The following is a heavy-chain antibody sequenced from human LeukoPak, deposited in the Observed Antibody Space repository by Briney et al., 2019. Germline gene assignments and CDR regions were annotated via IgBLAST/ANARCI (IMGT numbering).Heavy chain of an antibody. J-gene: IGHJ6*03. CDR3: ARDWNYYMDV. CDR1: GFTFSTYW. D-gene: IGHD1-1*01. Sequence: PGGSLRLSCAASGFTFSTYWMHWVRQAPGKGLVWVSRINSDGSSTGYADSVKGRFTISRDNAKNTLYLQMNSLRGEDTALYYCARDWNYYMDVWGKGTTVTISS. CDR2: INSDGSST. V-gene: IGHV3-74*01.